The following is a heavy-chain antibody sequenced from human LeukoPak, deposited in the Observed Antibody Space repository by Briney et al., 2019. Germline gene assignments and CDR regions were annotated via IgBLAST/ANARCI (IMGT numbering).Heavy chain of an antibody. CDR1: GYTFTSYD. CDR2: MNPNSGNT. D-gene: IGHD6-19*01. CDR3: ARPQWLVPGYYFDY. J-gene: IGHJ4*02. V-gene: IGHV1-8*03. Sequence: ASVKVSCKASGYTFTSYDINWVRQATGQGLEWMGWMNPNSGNTGYAQKFQGRVTITRDTSASTAYMELSSLRSEDTAVYYCARPQWLVPGYYFDYWGQGTLVTVSS.